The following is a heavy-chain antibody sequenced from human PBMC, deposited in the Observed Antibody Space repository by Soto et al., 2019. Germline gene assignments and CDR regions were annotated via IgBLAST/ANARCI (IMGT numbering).Heavy chain of an antibody. Sequence: GGSLRLSCAASGFIFNNYGMHWVRQAPGKGPEWVALMSYDGSSTYYADSVKGRFTISRDNSKSTLYLQMNSLRGEDTAVYYCAKTDPGIEVAGIDYWGQGALVTVSS. CDR2: MSYDGSST. D-gene: IGHD6-19*01. J-gene: IGHJ4*02. CDR1: GFIFNNYG. CDR3: AKTDPGIEVAGIDY. V-gene: IGHV3-30*18.